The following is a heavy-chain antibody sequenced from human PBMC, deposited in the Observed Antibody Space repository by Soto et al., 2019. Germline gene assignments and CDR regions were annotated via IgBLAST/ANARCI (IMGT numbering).Heavy chain of an antibody. Sequence: QVQLVESGGGVVQPGRSLRLSCAASGFTFSSYGMHWVRQVPGKGLEWVAVISYDGSNKYYADSVKGRFTISRDNSKNTLYLQMNSLRAEDTAVYYCAKDLEPTLGVVLGAYDAFDIWGQGTMVTVSS. D-gene: IGHD3-3*01. CDR1: GFTFSSYG. CDR3: AKDLEPTLGVVLGAYDAFDI. V-gene: IGHV3-30*18. CDR2: ISYDGSNK. J-gene: IGHJ3*02.